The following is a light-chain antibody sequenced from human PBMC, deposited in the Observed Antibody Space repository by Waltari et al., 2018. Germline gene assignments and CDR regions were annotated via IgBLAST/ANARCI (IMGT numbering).Light chain of an antibody. CDR2: EVT. CDR1: SSDVGSYNR. J-gene: IGLJ3*02. V-gene: IGLV2-14*01. CDR3: SSFTVSSTWV. Sequence: QSALTQPASVSGSPGQSITISCTGTSSDVGSYNRVSWFQQSPGNAPRLMIYEVTNRPSGVSYRFSGSQSGNTASLTISGLQAEDEGDYYCSSFTVSSTWVFGTGTKLTVL.